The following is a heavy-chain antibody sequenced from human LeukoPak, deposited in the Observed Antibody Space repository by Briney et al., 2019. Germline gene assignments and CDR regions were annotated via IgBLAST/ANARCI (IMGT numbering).Heavy chain of an antibody. CDR2: ISSSSSYI. V-gene: IGHV3-21*01. D-gene: IGHD2-8*01. CDR3: ARDRTLGYCTNGVCYVPDY. Sequence: GGSLRLSCAASGFTFSSYSMNWVRQAPGKGLEWVSSISSSSSYIYYADSVKGRFTISRDNSKNTLYLQMNSLRAEDTAVYYCARDRTLGYCTNGVCYVPDYWGQGTLVTVSS. J-gene: IGHJ4*02. CDR1: GFTFSSYS.